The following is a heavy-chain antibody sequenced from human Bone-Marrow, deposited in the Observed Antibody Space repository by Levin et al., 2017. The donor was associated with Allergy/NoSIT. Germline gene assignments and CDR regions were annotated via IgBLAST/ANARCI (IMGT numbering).Heavy chain of an antibody. CDR2: IYYSGST. CDR3: ARRDHYYHYMDV. V-gene: IGHV4-59*12. J-gene: IGHJ6*03. Sequence: SQTLSLTRTVSGGSISANYWSWIRQPPGKGLEWIGYIYYSGSTNYNPSFKSRVTISVDTSKNQFSLRLSSVTAADTAVYYCARRDHYYHYMDVWGKGTTVTVSS. CDR1: GGSISANY.